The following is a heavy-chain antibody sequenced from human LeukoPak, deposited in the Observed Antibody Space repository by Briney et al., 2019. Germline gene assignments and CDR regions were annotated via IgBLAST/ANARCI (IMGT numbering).Heavy chain of an antibody. Sequence: GGSLRLSCAASGFTFNTYAMNWVRQAPGKGLEWVSTVGSGGRTNYADSVKGRFTISRDNSKNTLYLQMNILRAEDTAIYYCANLPPYSSSWYGGFDHWGQGTLVTVSS. J-gene: IGHJ4*02. CDR3: ANLPPYSSSWYGGFDH. CDR2: VGSGGRT. CDR1: GFTFNTYA. D-gene: IGHD6-13*01. V-gene: IGHV3-23*01.